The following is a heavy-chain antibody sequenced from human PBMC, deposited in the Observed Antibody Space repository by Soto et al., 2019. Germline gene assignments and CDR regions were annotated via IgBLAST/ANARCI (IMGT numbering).Heavy chain of an antibody. CDR2: IITLFGDA. V-gene: IGHV1-69*01. CDR3: ARGVYYDGTTDVYVNWQPLL. D-gene: IGHD1-1*01. J-gene: IGHJ1*01. Sequence: QVQLVQSGAEVKRPGSSVQVSCKASVGKFRTFAINWVRQAPGHGLEWMGGIITLFGDANYALKCQGRVTLTADVSTTTAFMELSRLRSDDTDVSYCARGVYYDGTTDVYVNWQPLLWGHGTRITATS. CDR1: VGKFRTFA.